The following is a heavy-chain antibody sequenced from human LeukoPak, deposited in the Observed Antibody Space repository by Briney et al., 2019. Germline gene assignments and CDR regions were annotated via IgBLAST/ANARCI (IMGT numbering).Heavy chain of an antibody. D-gene: IGHD1-14*01. CDR3: AKDRGTTGLAPPSMDV. Sequence: GGSLRLSCAASGFTFSDSYMTWVRQAPGKGVEWVAYISGSGHDINYSDSVKGRFTISRDNSKNTLYLQMNSLRAEDTAVYYCAKDRGTTGLAPPSMDVWGKGTTVTISS. CDR2: ISGSGHDI. V-gene: IGHV3-11*06. CDR1: GFTFSDSY. J-gene: IGHJ6*03.